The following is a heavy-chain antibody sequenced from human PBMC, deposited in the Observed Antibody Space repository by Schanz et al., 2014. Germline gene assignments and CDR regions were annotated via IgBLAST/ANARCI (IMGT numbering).Heavy chain of an antibody. CDR2: ISSASSTI. V-gene: IGHV3-48*04. CDR1: GFTFSSYS. Sequence: EVQLVESGGGLVQPGGSLRLSCAASGFTFSSYSMNWVRQAPGKGLEWVSYISSASSTINYADSVKGRFTISRDNSNKTVDLQMNSLRPEDTAVYYCAKYRGYYRVSGSYRELEYWGQGTLVTVSS. D-gene: IGHD3-10*01. CDR3: AKYRGYYRVSGSYRELEY. J-gene: IGHJ4*02.